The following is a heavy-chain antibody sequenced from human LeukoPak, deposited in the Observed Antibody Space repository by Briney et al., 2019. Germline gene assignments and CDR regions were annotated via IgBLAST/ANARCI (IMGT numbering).Heavy chain of an antibody. CDR3: ARENGDFWSGYWYYYYGMDV. V-gene: IGHV3-21*01. D-gene: IGHD3-3*01. J-gene: IGHJ6*02. Sequence: GGSLRLSCAASGFTFSSYSMNWVRQAPGKGLEWVSSISSSSSYIYYADSVKGRFTISRDNAKNSLYLQMNSLRAEGTAVYYCARENGDFWSGYWYYYYGMDVWGQGTTVTVSS. CDR1: GFTFSSYS. CDR2: ISSSSSYI.